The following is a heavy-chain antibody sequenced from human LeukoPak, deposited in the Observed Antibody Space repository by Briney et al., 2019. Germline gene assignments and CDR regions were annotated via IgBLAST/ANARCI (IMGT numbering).Heavy chain of an antibody. V-gene: IGHV1-18*01. CDR1: GYTFTSYG. CDR3: ARDATAMVPLQGGMDV. CDR2: ISANNGNT. Sequence: GASVKVSCKASGYTFTSYGISWVRQAPGQGLEWMGWISANNGNTIYVQKLQGRVTMTTDTSTSTAYMELRSLRYDDTAVYHCARDATAMVPLQGGMDVWGQGTTVTVSS. J-gene: IGHJ6*02. D-gene: IGHD5-18*01.